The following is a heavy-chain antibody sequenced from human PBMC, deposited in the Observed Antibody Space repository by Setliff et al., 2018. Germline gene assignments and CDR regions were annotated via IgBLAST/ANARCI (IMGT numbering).Heavy chain of an antibody. J-gene: IGHJ5*02. CDR2: IIPIYGST. V-gene: IGHV1-69*13. CDR3: ARDARYDSNERNSYYGNWLDP. Sequence: SVKVTCTASGGSFSNYAIIWVRQAPGQGPEWMGGIIPIYGSTNNAEKFQGRVTCSADETMSTVYMELSSLTSADTALYYCARDARYDSNERNSYYGNWLDPWGQGTLVTVSS. CDR1: GGSFSNYA. D-gene: IGHD3-10*01.